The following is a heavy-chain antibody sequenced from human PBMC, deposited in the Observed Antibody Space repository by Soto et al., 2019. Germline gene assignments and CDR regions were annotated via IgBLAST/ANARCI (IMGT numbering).Heavy chain of an antibody. CDR3: ARGGLGYCSGGSCYSAESRYYYGMDV. CDR2: IYYSGAT. V-gene: IGHV4-31*03. CDR1: GGSISSGGYY. Sequence: PSETLSLTCTVSGGSISSGGYYWSWIRQHPGKGLEWIGYIYYSGATYYNPSLKGRVTISVDTSKNQFSLKLSSVTAADTAVYYCARGGLGYCSGGSCYSAESRYYYGMDVWGQGTTVTVAS. J-gene: IGHJ6*02. D-gene: IGHD2-15*01.